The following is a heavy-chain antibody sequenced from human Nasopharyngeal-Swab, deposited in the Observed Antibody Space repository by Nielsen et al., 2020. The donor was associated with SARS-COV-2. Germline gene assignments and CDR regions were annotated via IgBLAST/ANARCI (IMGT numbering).Heavy chain of an antibody. CDR2: VRSKGNNYAT. V-gene: IGHV3-73*01. D-gene: IGHD2-15*01. CDR1: GFTFSDSA. CDR3: TRCGGGCYSGRDY. J-gene: IGHJ4*02. Sequence: GESLKFSCAASGFTFSDSAIHWVRQASGKGLEWVGRVRSKGNNYATAYSASVKGRFIIFRDDPTNTAYLQMNSLKTEDTAMYYCTRCGGGCYSGRDYWGQGTLVTVSS.